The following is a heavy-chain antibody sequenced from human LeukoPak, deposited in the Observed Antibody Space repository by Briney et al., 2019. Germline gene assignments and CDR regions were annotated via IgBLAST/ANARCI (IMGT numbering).Heavy chain of an antibody. J-gene: IGHJ6*02. Sequence: PGGSLRLSCAAPGFTFSIYVMHSVRQAPHKRQERGADIWNVRINKYCADSVKGRFASSRDNSKNRLYLQMNRLRAEDTAVYYCARGPGVDTAMDPLTYYYYYYGMDVWGQGTTVTVSS. CDR1: GFTFSIYV. CDR3: ARGPGVDTAMDPLTYYYYYYGMDV. V-gene: IGHV3-33*01. D-gene: IGHD5-18*01. CDR2: IWNVRINK.